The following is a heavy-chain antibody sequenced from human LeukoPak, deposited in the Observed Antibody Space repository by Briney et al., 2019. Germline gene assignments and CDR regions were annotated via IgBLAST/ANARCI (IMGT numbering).Heavy chain of an antibody. CDR1: GGTFSSCA. CDR2: IIPIFGTA. CDR3: ASDYSSSTYNWFDP. D-gene: IGHD6-6*01. Sequence: GASVKVSCKASGGTFSSCAISWVRQAPGQGLEWMGGIIPIFGTANYAQKFQGRVTITADESTSTAYMKLSSLRSEDTAVYYCASDYSSSTYNWFDPWGQGTLVTVSS. J-gene: IGHJ5*02. V-gene: IGHV1-69*13.